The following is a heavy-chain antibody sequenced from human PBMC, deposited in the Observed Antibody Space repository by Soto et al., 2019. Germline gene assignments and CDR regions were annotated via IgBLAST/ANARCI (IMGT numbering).Heavy chain of an antibody. CDR1: GFTFSSYA. J-gene: IGHJ6*02. V-gene: IGHV3-30-3*01. D-gene: IGHD2-21*02. CDR3: ARDVDLLTAMAYYYYYYGMDV. Sequence: GGSLRLSCAASGFTFSSYAMHWVRQAPGKGLEWVAVISYDGSNKYYADSVKGRFTISRDNSKNTLYLQMNSLRAEDTAVYYCARDVDLLTAMAYYYYYYGMDVWGQGTTVTVSS. CDR2: ISYDGSNK.